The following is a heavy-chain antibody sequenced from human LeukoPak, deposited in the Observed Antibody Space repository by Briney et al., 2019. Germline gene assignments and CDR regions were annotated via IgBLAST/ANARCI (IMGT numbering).Heavy chain of an antibody. CDR1: GASISGHY. CDR2: IYTRGST. J-gene: IGHJ3*02. D-gene: IGHD5/OR15-5a*01. Sequence: SETLSLTCAVSGASISGHYRSWIRQPAGKGLEWIGRIYTRGSTNYNPSLKSRVTISVDTSRNQLSLKLTSVTGADTAVYYCARGVDAFDIWGQGTKVTVSS. CDR3: ARGVDAFDI. V-gene: IGHV4-4*07.